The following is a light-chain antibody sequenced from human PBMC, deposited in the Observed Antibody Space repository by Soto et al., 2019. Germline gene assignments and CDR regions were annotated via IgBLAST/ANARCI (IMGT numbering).Light chain of an antibody. CDR2: EVS. CDR3: SSYTSSSTRV. CDR1: SSDVGAYDF. Sequence: QSVLTQPASGSGSHGQSITISCTGTSSDVGAYDFVSWYQQHPDNAPKLMIYEVSNRPSGVSNRFSGSKSVNTATLTISGLQAEDEADYYCSSYTSSSTRVFGTGTKVTVL. V-gene: IGLV2-14*03. J-gene: IGLJ1*01.